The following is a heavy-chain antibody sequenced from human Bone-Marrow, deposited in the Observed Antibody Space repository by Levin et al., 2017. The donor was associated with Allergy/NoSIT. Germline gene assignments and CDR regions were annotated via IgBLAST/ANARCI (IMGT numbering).Heavy chain of an antibody. D-gene: IGHD4-23*01. CDR1: GFSFSSYS. Sequence: GGSLRLSCAASGFSFSSYSMNWVRQAPGKGLEWVSYISSSTSLSSSGTIIYYADSVKGRFSISRDNARNSLYLQMNSLRDEDTAMYYCARGGISATWYLVDYWGQGTLVTVSS. J-gene: IGHJ4*02. V-gene: IGHV3-48*02. CDR2: ISSSTSLSSSGTII. CDR3: ARGGISATWYLVDY.